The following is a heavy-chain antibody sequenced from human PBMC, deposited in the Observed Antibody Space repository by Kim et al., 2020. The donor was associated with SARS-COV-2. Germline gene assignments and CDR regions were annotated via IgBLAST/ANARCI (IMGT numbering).Heavy chain of an antibody. V-gene: IGHV4-59*08. J-gene: IGHJ4*02. Sequence: PSLKSRVTISVDTAKNQFSLKLSSVTAADTAVYYCARLTIFGVVMDYFDYWGQGTLVTVSS. D-gene: IGHD3-3*01. CDR3: ARLTIFGVVMDYFDY.